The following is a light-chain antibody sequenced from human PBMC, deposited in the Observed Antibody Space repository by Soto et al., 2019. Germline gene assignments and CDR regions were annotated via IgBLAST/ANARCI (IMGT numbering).Light chain of an antibody. V-gene: IGKV1-39*01. CDR1: QSISSY. J-gene: IGKJ2*01. CDR2: AAS. Sequence: DIQMTQSPSSLSASVGDRVTITCRASQSISSYLNWYQQKPGTAPKLLIYAASSLQSGVPSRFSGSGSGTDFTLTISSLQPDDSATYYCQQYNSYLYTFGQGTKLEIK. CDR3: QQYNSYLYT.